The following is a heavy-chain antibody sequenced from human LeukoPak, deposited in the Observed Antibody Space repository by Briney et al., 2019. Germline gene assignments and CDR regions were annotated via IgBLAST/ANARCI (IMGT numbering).Heavy chain of an antibody. D-gene: IGHD3-22*01. CDR3: ARGVRYYDSSGYYQYFDY. CDR1: GGSISSYY. J-gene: IGHJ4*02. CDR2: IYTSGST. V-gene: IGHV4-4*07. Sequence: SETLSLTCTVSGGSISSYYWSWIRQPAGKGLEWIGCIYTSGSTNYNPSLKSRVTMSVDTSKNQFSLKLSSVTAADTAVYYCARGVRYYDSSGYYQYFDYWGQGTLVTVSS.